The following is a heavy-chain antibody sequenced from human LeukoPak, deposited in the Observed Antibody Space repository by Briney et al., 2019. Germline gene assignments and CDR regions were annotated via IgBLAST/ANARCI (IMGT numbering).Heavy chain of an antibody. D-gene: IGHD4/OR15-4a*01. Sequence: QSGVSLRLCCAASGFTVGNNYMRWVRQAPWKGLEWVSVIYSGGDSYYAVSVKGRFTISRDSSKNTLYLQMNSLRAEDTAMYYCARDPSAVAANTYGWGQGTQVTVSS. V-gene: IGHV3-66*01. CDR2: IYSGGDS. J-gene: IGHJ4*02. CDR3: ARDPSAVAANTYG. CDR1: GFTVGNNY.